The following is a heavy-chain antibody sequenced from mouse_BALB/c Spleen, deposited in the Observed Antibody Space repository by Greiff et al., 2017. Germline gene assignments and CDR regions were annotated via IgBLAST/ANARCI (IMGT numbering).Heavy chain of an antibody. CDR1: GFAFSSYD. J-gene: IGHJ1*01. D-gene: IGHD2-4*01. V-gene: IGHV5-12-1*01. Sequence: EAKLVESGGGLVKPGGSLKLSCAASGFAFSSYDMSWVRQTPEKRLEWVAYISSGGGSTYYPDTVKGRFTISRDNAKNTLYLQMSSLKSEDTAMYYCARQGYDYDGYWYFDVWGAGTTVTVSS. CDR2: ISSGGGST. CDR3: ARQGYDYDGYWYFDV.